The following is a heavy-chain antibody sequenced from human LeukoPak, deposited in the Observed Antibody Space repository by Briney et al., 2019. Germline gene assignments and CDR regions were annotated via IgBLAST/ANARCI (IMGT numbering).Heavy chain of an antibody. CDR1: GFTFSSYA. Sequence: GGSLRLSCSASGFTFSSYAMEWVRQAPGKGLEYVSVISSNGGSTHYVDSVMGRFTISRDNSKNMLYLQMSSLRAEDTAVYYCVKGSSTSYRYNWFDPWGQGTLVTVSS. D-gene: IGHD2-2*01. J-gene: IGHJ5*02. CDR3: VKGSSTSYRYNWFDP. CDR2: ISSNGGST. V-gene: IGHV3-64D*06.